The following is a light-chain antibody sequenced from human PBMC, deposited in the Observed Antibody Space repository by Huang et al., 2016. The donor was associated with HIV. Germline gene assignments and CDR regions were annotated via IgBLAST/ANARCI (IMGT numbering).Light chain of an antibody. CDR1: QRVSGS. Sequence: EIVLTQSPATLSVSPGERATLSCRASQRVSGSLAWYQQKPGQAPRRLIYGASTRATGVPARCSGSGSGTEFTLTISSLQSEDFAVYYCQQYNNFYTFGPGTRVDIK. CDR3: QQYNNFYT. CDR2: GAS. J-gene: IGKJ3*01. V-gene: IGKV3-15*01.